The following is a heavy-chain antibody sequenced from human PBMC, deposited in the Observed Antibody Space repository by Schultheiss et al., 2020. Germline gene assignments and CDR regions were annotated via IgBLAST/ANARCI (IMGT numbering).Heavy chain of an antibody. V-gene: IGHV3-74*03. J-gene: IGHJ4*02. D-gene: IGHD3-10*01. CDR3: AKYGEEYYFDY. CDR2: INSDGSST. Sequence: GGSLRLSCAASGFTFSSYGMHWVRQAPGKGLVWVSRINSDGSSTKYADSVKGRFTISRDNSKNTLYLQMNSLRAEDTAVYYCAKYGEEYYFDYWGQGTLVTVSS. CDR1: GFTFSSYG.